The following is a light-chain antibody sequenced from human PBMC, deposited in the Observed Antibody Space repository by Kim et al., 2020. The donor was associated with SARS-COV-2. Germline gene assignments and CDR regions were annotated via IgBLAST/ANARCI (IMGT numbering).Light chain of an antibody. CDR3: QQYNHWPYT. J-gene: IGKJ2*01. Sequence: SGSPGERAALASRASRSVNNDLAWYQQRPGQAPRLLLRGASTRATGFSARFSGSGSGTEFTLSISSLQSEDFAVYYCQQYNHWPYTFGQGTKLEI. V-gene: IGKV3-15*01. CDR2: GAS. CDR1: RSVNND.